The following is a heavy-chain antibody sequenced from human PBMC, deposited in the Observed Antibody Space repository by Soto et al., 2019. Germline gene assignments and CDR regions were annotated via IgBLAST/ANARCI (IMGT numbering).Heavy chain of an antibody. CDR2: ISAYNGNT. D-gene: IGHD6-19*01. CDR1: GGTFSSYA. V-gene: IGHV1-18*01. CDR3: ARGRYSSGSPTRGYYYYGMDV. J-gene: IGHJ6*02. Sequence: ASVKVSCKASGGTFSSYAISWVRQAPGQGLEWMGWISAYNGNTNYAQKLQGRVTMTTGTSTSTAYMELRSLRSDDTAVYYCARGRYSSGSPTRGYYYYGMDVWGQGTTVTAP.